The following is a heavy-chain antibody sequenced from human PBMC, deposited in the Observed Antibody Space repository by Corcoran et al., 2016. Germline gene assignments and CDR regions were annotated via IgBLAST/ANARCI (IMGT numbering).Heavy chain of an antibody. Sequence: QVQLQQWGAGLLKPSETLSLTCAVYGGSFSGYYWSWIRQPPGKGLEWIGEINHSGSTNYNPSLKSRVTISVDTSKNQFSLKLSSVTAADTAVYYCARGAKDFDWPRGVGWFDPWGQGTLVTISS. V-gene: IGHV4-34*01. CDR1: GGSFSGYY. J-gene: IGHJ5*02. CDR3: ARGAKDFDWPRGVGWFDP. CDR2: INHSGST. D-gene: IGHD3-9*01.